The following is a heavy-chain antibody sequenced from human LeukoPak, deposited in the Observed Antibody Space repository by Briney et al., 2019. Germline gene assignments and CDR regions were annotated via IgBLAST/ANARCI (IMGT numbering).Heavy chain of an antibody. V-gene: IGHV4-39*01. CDR1: GVSVSSSSYY. J-gene: IGHJ1*01. CDR3: APYCGGGSCTGYVQH. D-gene: IGHD2-15*01. CDR2: VYYTGST. Sequence: PSETLSLTCTVSGVSVSSSSYYLGWIREPPGKGLEWIGRVYYTGSTYYSPSTNSPFTISADTSKNQFSLRLNSVNAADTAVYYCAPYCGGGSCTGYVQHWGQGTLVTVSS.